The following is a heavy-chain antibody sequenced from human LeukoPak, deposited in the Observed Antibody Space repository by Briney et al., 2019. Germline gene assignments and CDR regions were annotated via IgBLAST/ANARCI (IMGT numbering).Heavy chain of an antibody. D-gene: IGHD5-12*01. CDR3: ARLRGAFDI. CDR2: IYYSGST. CDR1: GGSISGYY. V-gene: IGHV4-59*03. Sequence: SESLSLTCTVSGGSISGYYWSWIRQPPGKGLEWIGYIYYSGSTNYSPSLNSRVTISVDTSENQFSLKLTSVTAADTAVYYCARLRGAFDIWGQGIMVSVSS. J-gene: IGHJ3*02.